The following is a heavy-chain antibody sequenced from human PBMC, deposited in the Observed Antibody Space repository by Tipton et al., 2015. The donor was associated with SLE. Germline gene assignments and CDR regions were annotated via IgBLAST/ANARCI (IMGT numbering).Heavy chain of an antibody. J-gene: IGHJ4*02. CDR3: ASPQYCSSTSCLDY. CDR1: GFTFSSYA. CDR2: ISYDGSNK. Sequence: SLRLSCAASGFTFSSYAMHWVRQAPGKGLEWVAVISYDGSNKYYADSVKGRFTISRDNSKNTLYLQMNSLRAEDTAVYYCASPQYCSSTSCLDYWGQGTLVTVSS. D-gene: IGHD2-2*01. V-gene: IGHV3-30-3*01.